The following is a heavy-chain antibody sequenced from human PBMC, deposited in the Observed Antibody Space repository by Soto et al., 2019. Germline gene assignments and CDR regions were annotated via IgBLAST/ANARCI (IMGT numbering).Heavy chain of an antibody. D-gene: IGHD6-13*01. CDR1: GYTFSNFW. Sequence: GESRKISCHSSGYTFSNFWIGWVRQLPGKGLEWMGIIYPGDHETRYSPSFHGKVTISADRSINTAYLQWNSLEASDTAFYFCARSPRSSPYFDYWGQGALVTVSS. J-gene: IGHJ4*02. CDR2: IYPGDHET. V-gene: IGHV5-51*01. CDR3: ARSPRSSPYFDY.